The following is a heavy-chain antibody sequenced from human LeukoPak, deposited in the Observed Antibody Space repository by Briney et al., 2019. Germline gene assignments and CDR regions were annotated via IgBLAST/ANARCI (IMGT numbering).Heavy chain of an antibody. J-gene: IGHJ4*02. V-gene: IGHV4-30-4*01. CDR2: TYYRGST. CDR1: GGSISSGDYY. Sequence: SETLSLTCTVSGGSISSGDYYWSWIRQPPGQGLEWIGYTYYRGSTYYNPSLKSRVITSVDTSKNQFSLKLSSMTAADTAVYYCARERTYYFDYWGQGTQVTVSS. CDR3: ARERTYYFDY.